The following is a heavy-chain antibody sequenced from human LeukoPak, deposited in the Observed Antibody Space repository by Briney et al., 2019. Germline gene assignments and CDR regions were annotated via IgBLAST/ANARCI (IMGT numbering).Heavy chain of an antibody. CDR1: GFTFSTFA. J-gene: IGHJ4*02. Sequence: GESLRLSCAASGFTFSTFAMTWVRQAPGKGLEWVSSISDGSTYYADSVKGRLTISRDNSKNTLYLQMNSLRAEDTAVYYCAKGGGWLYYFDYWGQGTLVTVSS. D-gene: IGHD2-15*01. V-gene: IGHV3-23*01. CDR2: ISDGST. CDR3: AKGGGWLYYFDY.